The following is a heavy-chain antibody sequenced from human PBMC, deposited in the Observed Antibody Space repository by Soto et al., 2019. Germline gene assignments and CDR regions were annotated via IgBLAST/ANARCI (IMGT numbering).Heavy chain of an antibody. CDR1: GYTFTSYG. Sequence: QVQLVQSGAEVKKPGASVKVSCKASGYTFTSYGISWVRQAPGQGLEWMGWISAYNGNTNYAQKLQGRVTMTTDTSTRTAYMEMRSLRSDDKAVYYCARNDDVLRCLEWLGWEAKHAFDYGGQGTLVTVSS. D-gene: IGHD3-3*01. CDR2: ISAYNGNT. J-gene: IGHJ4*02. CDR3: ARNDDVLRCLEWLGWEAKHAFDY. V-gene: IGHV1-18*01.